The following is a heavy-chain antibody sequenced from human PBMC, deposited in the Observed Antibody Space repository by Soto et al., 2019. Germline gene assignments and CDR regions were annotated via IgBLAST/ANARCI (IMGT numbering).Heavy chain of an antibody. Sequence: GGSLRLSCAASGFTFSSYAMSWVRQAPGKGLEWVSAISGSGGSTYYADSVKGRFTISRDNSKNTLYLQMNSLRAEDTAVYYCAKERPYITGTNGWFDPWGQGTLVTVSS. CDR1: GFTFSSYA. D-gene: IGHD1-20*01. CDR2: ISGSGGST. J-gene: IGHJ5*02. CDR3: AKERPYITGTNGWFDP. V-gene: IGHV3-23*01.